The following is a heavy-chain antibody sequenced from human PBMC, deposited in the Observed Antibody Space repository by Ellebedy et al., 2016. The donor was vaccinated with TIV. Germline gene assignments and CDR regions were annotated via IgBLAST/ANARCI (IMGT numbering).Heavy chain of an antibody. D-gene: IGHD4-23*01. Sequence: GESLKISXEASGFTFSIYSMNWVRQAPGKGLEWVSYIGGSTSAMFYADSVKGRFTISRDNAESSLYLLMNSLRAEDTAVYYCAREIGNPRAFDIWGQGTMVTVSS. CDR1: GFTFSIYS. V-gene: IGHV3-48*01. CDR2: IGGSTSAM. J-gene: IGHJ3*02. CDR3: AREIGNPRAFDI.